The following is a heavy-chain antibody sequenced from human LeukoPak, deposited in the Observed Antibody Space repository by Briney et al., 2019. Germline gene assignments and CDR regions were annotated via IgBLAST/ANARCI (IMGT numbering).Heavy chain of an antibody. CDR2: IKQDGSEK. V-gene: IGHV3-7*01. J-gene: IGHJ4*02. CDR3: ARLAGYSGSYSYYFDY. Sequence: GGSLRLSCAASGFTFSSYWMSWVRQAPGKGLEWVANIKQDGSEKYYVDSMKGRFTISRDNAKNSLYLQMNSLRAEDTAVYYCARLAGYSGSYSYYFDYWGQGTLVTVSS. CDR1: GFTFSSYW. D-gene: IGHD1-26*01.